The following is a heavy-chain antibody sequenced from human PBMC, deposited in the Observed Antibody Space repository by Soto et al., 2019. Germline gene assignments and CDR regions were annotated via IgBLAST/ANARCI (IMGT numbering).Heavy chain of an antibody. CDR2: INWNGGST. V-gene: IGHV3-20*01. CDR1: GFTFDDYG. J-gene: IGHJ4*02. CDR3: ARDFGPSILWRAAAVGY. Sequence: GGSLRLSCAASGFTFDDYGMSWVRQAPGKGLEWVSGINWNGGSTGYADSVKGRFTISRDNAKNSLYLQMNSLRAEDTALYHCARDFGPSILWRAAAVGYWGQGTLVTVSS. D-gene: IGHD2-21*01.